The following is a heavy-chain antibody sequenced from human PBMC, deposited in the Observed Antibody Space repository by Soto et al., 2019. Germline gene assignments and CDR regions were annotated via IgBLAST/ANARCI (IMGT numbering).Heavy chain of an antibody. V-gene: IGHV3-23*01. D-gene: IGHD6-13*01. Sequence: EVQLLESGGGLVQPGGSLRLSCAASGFTFNIYAMSWVRQAPGKGLQWVSAISSSGGRTYYADSVKGRFTISRDNFKNPLYLQMNSRRAEDTAVYYFGNHFGEAAAGPYYYSGVDVWGKGATVTVS. CDR1: GFTFNIYA. CDR3: GNHFGEAAAGPYYYSGVDV. CDR2: ISSSGGRT. J-gene: IGHJ6*04.